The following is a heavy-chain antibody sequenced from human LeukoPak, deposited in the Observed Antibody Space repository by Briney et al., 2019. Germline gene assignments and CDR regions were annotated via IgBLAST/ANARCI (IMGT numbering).Heavy chain of an antibody. CDR1: GFTLSSYA. CDR3: AKHIVASCYSANDY. D-gene: IGHD2-15*01. CDR2: IGGSGGST. J-gene: IGHJ4*02. Sequence: GGSLRLSCAASGFTLSSYAMSWVRQAPGKGLEWVSGIGGSGGSTFYGDSGKGRFTITRDNSKNTLYLRMNSLRAEDTAIYYCAKHIVASCYSANDYWGQGTLVTVSS. V-gene: IGHV3-23*01.